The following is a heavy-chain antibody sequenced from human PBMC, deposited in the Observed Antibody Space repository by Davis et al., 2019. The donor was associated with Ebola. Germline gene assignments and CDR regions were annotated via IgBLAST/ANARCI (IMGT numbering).Heavy chain of an antibody. CDR1: GFTFSTYA. D-gene: IGHD4-17*01. V-gene: IGHV3-23*01. J-gene: IGHJ6*04. Sequence: GGSLRLSCAASGFTFSTYAMNWVRQAPGKGLEWVSVISASARRTYYADSVKGRFTISRDDSKNTLYLQVNSVRAEDTAVYYCAANGDSYYYYGMDVWGKGTTVTVSS. CDR2: ISASARRT. CDR3: AANGDSYYYYGMDV.